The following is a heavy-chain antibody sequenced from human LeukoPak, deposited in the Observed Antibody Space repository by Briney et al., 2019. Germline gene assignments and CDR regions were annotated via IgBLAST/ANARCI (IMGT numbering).Heavy chain of an antibody. J-gene: IGHJ3*01. V-gene: IGHV3-23*01. CDR1: AFTFGSYA. Sequence: PGGSLRLSCAASAFTFGSYAMTWVRQAPGKGLEWVSSISDSGGRTFYADSVKGRFTISRDNSKEPLNLQMNSLRAEDTALSYCAGRCIYDDYGRLDAFDVWGQGTMVTVSS. D-gene: IGHD4-17*01. CDR3: AGRCIYDDYGRLDAFDV. CDR2: ISDSGGRT.